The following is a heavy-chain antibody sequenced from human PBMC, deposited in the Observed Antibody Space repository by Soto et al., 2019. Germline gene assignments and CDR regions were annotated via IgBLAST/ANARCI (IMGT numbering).Heavy chain of an antibody. J-gene: IGHJ5*02. D-gene: IGHD6-13*01. CDR2: INTYNGNT. CDR3: AREPAAGDWFDP. CDR1: GYSFTSYG. Sequence: ASVKVSCKASGYSFTSYGITWVRRAPGQGLEWMGWINTYNGNTNYAQKLQGRVTMTTDTSTSTAYMELRSLRSDDTAVYYCAREPAAGDWFDPWGQGTLVTVSS. V-gene: IGHV1-18*01.